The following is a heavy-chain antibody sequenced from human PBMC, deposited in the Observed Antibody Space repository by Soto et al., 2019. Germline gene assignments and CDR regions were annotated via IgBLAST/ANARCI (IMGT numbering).Heavy chain of an antibody. CDR3: ARGRNSYGFFDY. D-gene: IGHD5-18*01. V-gene: IGHV4-31*02. CDR2: IHYSGST. Sequence: WTWIRQHPGKGLEWIGYIHYSGSTYYNPSLKSRLTTSVDTSKNQFSLKLSSVTVADTAVYYCARGRNSYGFFDYWGQGTPVTVSS. J-gene: IGHJ4*02.